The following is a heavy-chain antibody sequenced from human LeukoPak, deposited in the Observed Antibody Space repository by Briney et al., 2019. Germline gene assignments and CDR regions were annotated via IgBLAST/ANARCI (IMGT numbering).Heavy chain of an antibody. CDR1: GYTFTSYD. CDR3: ARQTITMVRGVIIARFDY. D-gene: IGHD3-10*01. Sequence: ASVKVSCKASGYTFTSYDINWVRQATGQGLEWMGWMSPNSGNTGYAQKFQGRVTITRNTSISTAYMELSSLRSEDTAVYYCARQTITMVRGVIIARFDYWGQGTLVTVSS. CDR2: MSPNSGNT. V-gene: IGHV1-8*01. J-gene: IGHJ4*02.